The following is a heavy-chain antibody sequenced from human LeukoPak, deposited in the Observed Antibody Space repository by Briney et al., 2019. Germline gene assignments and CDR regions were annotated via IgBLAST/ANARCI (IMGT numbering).Heavy chain of an antibody. CDR2: INSDGSTT. CDR1: GFSFSNYW. CDR3: AKDTVVVWMHDAFDI. Sequence: PGGSLRLSCAASGFSFSNYWMHWVRQAPGKGLVWVSRINSDGSTTNYADSVKGRFTISRDNAKNTLYLQMNSLRAEDTAVYYCAKDTVVVWMHDAFDIWGQGTMVTVSS. D-gene: IGHD3-22*01. J-gene: IGHJ3*02. V-gene: IGHV3-74*01.